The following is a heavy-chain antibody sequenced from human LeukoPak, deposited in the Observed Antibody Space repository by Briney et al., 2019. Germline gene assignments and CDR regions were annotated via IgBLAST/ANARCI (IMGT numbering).Heavy chain of an antibody. CDR2: IRSKANSYAT. Sequence: GGSLRLSCAASGFTFSGSAMHWVRQASGKGLEWVGRIRSKANSYATAYAASVKGRFTISRDDSKNTAYLQMNSLKTEDTAMYYCLTGIAVAGTDYWGQGTLVTVSS. D-gene: IGHD6-19*01. J-gene: IGHJ4*02. CDR1: GFTFSGSA. V-gene: IGHV3-73*01. CDR3: LTGIAVAGTDY.